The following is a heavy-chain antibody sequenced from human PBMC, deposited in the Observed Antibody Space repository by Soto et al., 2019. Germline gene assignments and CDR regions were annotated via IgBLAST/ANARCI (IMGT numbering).Heavy chain of an antibody. CDR1: GFTFSSYS. D-gene: IGHD3-10*01. V-gene: IGHV3-21*01. J-gene: IGHJ6*02. CDR2: ISSSGSYI. Sequence: EVQLVESGGGLVKPGGSLRLSCAASGFTFSSYSMNWVRQAPGKGLEWVSSISSSGSYIYYADSVKGRFTISRDNAKNSLYLQMNSLRAEDTAVYYCARVPAMVRGVIVPYYYYGMDVWGQGTTVTVSS. CDR3: ARVPAMVRGVIVPYYYYGMDV.